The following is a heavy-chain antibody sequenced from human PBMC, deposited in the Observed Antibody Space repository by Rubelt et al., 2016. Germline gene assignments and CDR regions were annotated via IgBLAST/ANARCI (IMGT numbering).Heavy chain of an antibody. CDR1: GGSISSYY. V-gene: IGHV4-59*08. D-gene: IGHD3-16*01. CDR2: IYYSGST. CDR3: ARLAGVANNWFDP. J-gene: IGHJ5*02. Sequence: QVQLQESGPGLVKPSETLSLTCTVSGGSISSYYWSWIRQPPGKGLEWIGYIYYSGSTNYNPSLKSRVTISVDTSKNQFSLKLSSVTAADMAVYYCARLAGVANNWFDPWGQGTLVTVSS.